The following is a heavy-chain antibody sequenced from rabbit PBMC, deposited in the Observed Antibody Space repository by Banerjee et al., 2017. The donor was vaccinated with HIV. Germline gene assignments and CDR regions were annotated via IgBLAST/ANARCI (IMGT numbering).Heavy chain of an antibody. J-gene: IGHJ6*01. V-gene: IGHV1S7*01. D-gene: IGHD4-1*01. CDR3: ARDVSYVSGRGANDL. Sequence: QLEESGGDLVKPGESLTLTCKASGFSLSSYWMSWVRQAPGKGLEWIGIIYAGKSSTDYASWVNGRFTISSDNAQNTLYLQLNSLTAADSATYFCARDVSYVSGRGANDLWGPGTLVTVS. CDR1: GFSLSSYW. CDR2: IYAGKSST.